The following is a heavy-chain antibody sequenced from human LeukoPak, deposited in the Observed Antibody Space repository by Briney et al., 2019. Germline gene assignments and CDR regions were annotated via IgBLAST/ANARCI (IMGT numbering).Heavy chain of an antibody. CDR1: GGSISSYY. Sequence: SETLSLTCTVSGGSISSYYWSWIRQPPGKGLEWIGYIYTSGSTNYNPSLKSQVTISVDTSKNQFSLKLSSVTAADTAVYYCARHVWSGYYDRNWFDPWGQGTLVTVSS. CDR3: ARHVWSGYYDRNWFDP. J-gene: IGHJ5*02. D-gene: IGHD3-3*01. V-gene: IGHV4-4*09. CDR2: IYTSGST.